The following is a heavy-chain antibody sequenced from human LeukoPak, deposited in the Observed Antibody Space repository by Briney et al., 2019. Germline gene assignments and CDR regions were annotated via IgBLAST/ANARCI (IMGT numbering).Heavy chain of an antibody. J-gene: IGHJ3*02. CDR3: AKVVPAADDAFDI. CDR2: INPNSGGT. D-gene: IGHD2-2*01. CDR1: GYTFTGYY. V-gene: IGHV1-2*02. Sequence: GASVKVSCKASGYTFTGYYMHWVRQAPGQGLEWMGWINPNSGGTNYAQKFQGRVTMTRNTSISTAYMELSSLRSEDTAVYYCAKVVPAADDAFDIWGQGTMVTVSS.